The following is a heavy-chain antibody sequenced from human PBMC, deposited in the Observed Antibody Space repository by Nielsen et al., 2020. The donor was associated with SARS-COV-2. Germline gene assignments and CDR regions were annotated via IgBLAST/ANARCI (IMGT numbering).Heavy chain of an antibody. J-gene: IGHJ4*02. CDR2: INSDGSST. CDR3: ARGAAGGPFDY. V-gene: IGHV3-74*01. Sequence: GESLKISCAASGFTFSNYWMHWVRQAPGKGLVWVSRINSDGSSTTYADSVKGRFTISRDNTKSTLYLQMTSLRVEDTAVYFCARGAAGGPFDYWGQGTLVTVSS. CDR1: GFTFSNYW. D-gene: IGHD6-13*01.